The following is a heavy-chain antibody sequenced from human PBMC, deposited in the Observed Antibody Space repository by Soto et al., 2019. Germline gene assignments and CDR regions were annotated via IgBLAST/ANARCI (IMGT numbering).Heavy chain of an antibody. CDR2: IYSSGST. CDR3: ARTKPHYFWSGSYTRREDHYFDY. J-gene: IGHJ4*02. V-gene: IGHV4-59*01. Sequence: SDTLSLTCTVSGDSINIYYWSWIRQPPGKRLEWIGHIYSSGSTNYNPSLESRVTVSLDTSKNQFSLKLYSVTAADTALYFCARTKPHYFWSGSYTRREDHYFDYWGRGTLVTVSS. D-gene: IGHD3-3*01. CDR1: GDSINIYY.